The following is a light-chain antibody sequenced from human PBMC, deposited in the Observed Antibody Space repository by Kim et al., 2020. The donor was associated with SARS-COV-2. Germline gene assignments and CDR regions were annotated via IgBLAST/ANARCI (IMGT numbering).Light chain of an antibody. V-gene: IGKV1-5*03. CDR2: KAS. CDR3: QQYKSYRPLT. CDR1: QPVHTW. Sequence: AAKGDTVTITCRASQPVHTWLAWYQFRPGQAPKLLIYKASALESGVSSRFTARGFGTDFTLTINNLQPDDSATYYCQQYKSYRPLTFGGGTELEI. J-gene: IGKJ4*01.